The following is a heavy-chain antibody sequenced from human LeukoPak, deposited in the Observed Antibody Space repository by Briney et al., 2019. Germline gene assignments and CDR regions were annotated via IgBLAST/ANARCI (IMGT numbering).Heavy chain of an antibody. Sequence: PGGSLRLSCAASGFTFNIYSMSWVRQAPGKGRAWVSAISGSGGSTYFADSVKGRFTISRDNSKNTLYLQMNSLRAEDTAVYYCAKLYRAVTGMFFDYWGQGTLVTVSS. D-gene: IGHD6-19*01. J-gene: IGHJ4*02. CDR1: GFTFNIYS. CDR3: AKLYRAVTGMFFDY. CDR2: ISGSGGST. V-gene: IGHV3-23*01.